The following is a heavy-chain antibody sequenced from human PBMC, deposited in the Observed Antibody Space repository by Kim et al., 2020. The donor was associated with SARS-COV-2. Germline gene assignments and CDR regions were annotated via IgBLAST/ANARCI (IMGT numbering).Heavy chain of an antibody. V-gene: IGHV4-39*01. Sequence: SETLSLTCTVSGGSISSSSYYWGWIRQPPGKGLEWIGSIYYSGSTYYNPSLKSRVTISVDTSKNQFSLKLSSVTAADTAVYYCAVNYYGSGRVGYWGQGTLVTVSS. CDR2: IYYSGST. D-gene: IGHD3-10*01. J-gene: IGHJ4*02. CDR3: AVNYYGSGRVGY. CDR1: GGSISSSSYY.